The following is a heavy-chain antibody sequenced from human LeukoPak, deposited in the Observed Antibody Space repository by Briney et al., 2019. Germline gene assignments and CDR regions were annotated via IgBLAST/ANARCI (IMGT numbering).Heavy chain of an antibody. D-gene: IGHD3-10*01. CDR2: IKSKTDGGTT. J-gene: IGHJ6*02. Sequence: PGGSLRLSCAASGFTFSSYSMNWVRQAPGKGLEWVGRIKSKTDGGTTDYAAPVKGRFTISRDDSKNTLYLQMNSLKTEDTAVYYCTTEEERYYYGSGSYYPTPYYYYGMDVWGQGTTVTVSS. V-gene: IGHV3-15*07. CDR1: GFTFSSYS. CDR3: TTEEERYYYGSGSYYPTPYYYYGMDV.